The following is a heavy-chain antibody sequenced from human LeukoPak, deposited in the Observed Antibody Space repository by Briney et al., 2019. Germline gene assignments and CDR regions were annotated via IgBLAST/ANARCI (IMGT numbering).Heavy chain of an antibody. CDR1: GYTFTSYG. J-gene: IGHJ4*02. CDR3: ARGDYYDSSGYYRFDY. CDR2: ISAYNGNT. V-gene: IGHV1-18*01. D-gene: IGHD3-22*01. Sequence: ASVKVSCKASGYTFTSYGISWVRQAPGQGLEWMGWISAYNGNTNYAQKLQGRVTMTTDTSTSTAYMELRSLRSDDTAVYYCARGDYYDSSGYYRFDYWGQRTLVTVSS.